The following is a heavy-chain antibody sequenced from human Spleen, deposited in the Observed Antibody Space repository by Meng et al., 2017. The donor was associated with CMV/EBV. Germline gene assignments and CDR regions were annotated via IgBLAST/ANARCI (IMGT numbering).Heavy chain of an antibody. Sequence: GGSLRLSCAASGFTFGSYGMHLVRQAPGLGLEWVAFIRYDGSNKYYADSVKGRFTISRYNSKNTLYLQMTSLRAEDTAVYYCAKEVWELLQGGAVDIWGQGTMVTVSS. CDR1: GFTFGSYG. J-gene: IGHJ3*02. CDR3: AKEVWELLQGGAVDI. CDR2: IRYDGSNK. D-gene: IGHD1-26*01. V-gene: IGHV3-30*02.